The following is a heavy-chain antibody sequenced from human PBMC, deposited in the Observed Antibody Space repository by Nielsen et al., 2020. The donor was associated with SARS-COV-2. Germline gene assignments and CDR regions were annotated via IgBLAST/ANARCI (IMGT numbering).Heavy chain of an antibody. Sequence: GESLKISCAASGFTFSSYSMNWVRQAPGKGLEWVSSISSSSSYIYYADSVKGRFTISRDNAKNSLYLQMNSLRAEDTAVYYCARAAETYYDFWSGYPVDYWGQGTLVTVSS. CDR1: GFTFSSYS. V-gene: IGHV3-21*01. CDR2: ISSSSSYI. D-gene: IGHD3-3*01. J-gene: IGHJ4*02. CDR3: ARAAETYYDFWSGYPVDY.